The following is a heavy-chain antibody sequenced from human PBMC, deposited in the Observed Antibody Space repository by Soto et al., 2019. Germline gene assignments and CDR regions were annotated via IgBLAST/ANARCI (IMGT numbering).Heavy chain of an antibody. CDR2: ITPVLGIA. CDR3: ARGGAVAGDPNLQRYYYGMDV. CDR1: GRTFSSYS. J-gene: IGHJ6*02. Sequence: QVQLVQSGAEVKKPGSSVKVSCEASGRTFSSYSIIWVRQAPGQGLEWMGRITPVLGIANYAQKFQGRVTITADKSTSTAYMALSSRTFEDTAVYYCARGGAVAGDPNLQRYYYGMDVWGQGTTVTVSS. D-gene: IGHD6-19*01. V-gene: IGHV1-69*02.